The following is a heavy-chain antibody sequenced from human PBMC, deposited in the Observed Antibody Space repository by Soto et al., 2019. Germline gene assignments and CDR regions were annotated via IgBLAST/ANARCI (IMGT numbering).Heavy chain of an antibody. V-gene: IGHV3-7*01. Sequence: PGGSLRLSCAASGFTFSSYWMSWGRQAPGKGLEWVANIKQDGSEKYYVDSVKGRFTISRDNAKNSLYLQMNSLRAADTAVYYCARVLKATVTDRWFDPWGQGTLVTVSS. D-gene: IGHD4-4*01. CDR3: ARVLKATVTDRWFDP. J-gene: IGHJ5*02. CDR2: IKQDGSEK. CDR1: GFTFSSYW.